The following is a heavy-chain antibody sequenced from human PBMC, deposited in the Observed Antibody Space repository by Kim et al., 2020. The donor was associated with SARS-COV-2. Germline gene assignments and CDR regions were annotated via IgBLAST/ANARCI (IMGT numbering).Heavy chain of an antibody. CDR2: IKQDGSEK. CDR3: ARDLTVSTRGFDY. D-gene: IGHD4-17*01. Sequence: GGSLRLSCAASGLTFGSYWMSWLRQSPGKGLEWVANIKQDGSEKNYVDSVKGRFTISRDNAKNSLYLQMNSLTADDTAVNFCARDLTVSTRGFDYWGQGT. J-gene: IGHJ4*02. V-gene: IGHV3-7*03. CDR1: GLTFGSYW.